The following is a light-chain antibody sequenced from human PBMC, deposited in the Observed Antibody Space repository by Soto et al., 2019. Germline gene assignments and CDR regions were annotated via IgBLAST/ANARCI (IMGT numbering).Light chain of an antibody. CDR3: QQFSSYPLT. Sequence: EIVMTQSPATLSVSPGERATLSCRASQSVSTKLAWYQQKPGQAPRLLIYDASSRATGIPDRFSGGGSGTDFTLTSSRLEHEDFAVYYCQQFSSYPLTFGGGTKVEIK. V-gene: IGKV3-20*01. CDR2: DAS. CDR1: QSVSTK. J-gene: IGKJ4*01.